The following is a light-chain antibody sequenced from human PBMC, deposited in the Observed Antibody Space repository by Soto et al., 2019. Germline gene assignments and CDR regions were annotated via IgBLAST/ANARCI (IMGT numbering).Light chain of an antibody. J-gene: IGKJ2*02. CDR2: GAS. CDR1: QSVSGN. CDR3: QQYNNWPRGT. Sequence: EIVMTQSPATLSVSPGERATLSCRASQSVSGNLAWYQQKPGRVPRPLIYGASTRATGIPARFSGSGSGTEFTLTISSLQSEDFSVYYCQQYNNWPRGTFGQGTKLEIK. V-gene: IGKV3-15*01.